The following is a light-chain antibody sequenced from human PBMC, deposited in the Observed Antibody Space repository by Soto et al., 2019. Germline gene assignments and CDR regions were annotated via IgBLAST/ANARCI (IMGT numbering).Light chain of an antibody. CDR2: WAS. CDR3: QQYFGSALT. CDR1: QSVLYSSNNKNY. J-gene: IGKJ5*01. V-gene: IGKV4-1*01. Sequence: DNVMTQSPDSLAVSLGERATINCKSSQSVLYSSNNKNYLAWYQQKTGHPPKLLIYWASTRVSGVPDRFSGSGSGTDFILTISSLQAEDVAVYYCQQYFGSALTFGQGTRLEIK.